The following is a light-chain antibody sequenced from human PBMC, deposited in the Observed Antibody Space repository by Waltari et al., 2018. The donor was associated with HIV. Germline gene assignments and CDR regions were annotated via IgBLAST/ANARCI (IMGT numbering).Light chain of an antibody. Sequence: QSVLTQAPSVSGAPGQRVTTSCTGSRTNFGTGDDVHWYQQLPGTAPKLLIYANNPRPSGVPARFSGSKSATSASLVITGLQAEDEADYYCQSYDSSLNGHVVFGGGTKVTVL. V-gene: IGLV1-40*01. CDR1: RTNFGTGDD. J-gene: IGLJ2*01. CDR2: ANN. CDR3: QSYDSSLNGHVV.